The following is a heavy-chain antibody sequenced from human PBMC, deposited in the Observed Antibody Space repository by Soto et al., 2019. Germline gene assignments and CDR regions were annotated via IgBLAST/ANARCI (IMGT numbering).Heavy chain of an antibody. CDR3: AKEPVGPDWYFDL. Sequence: DVQLLESGGGLVQPGGSLRLSCAASGFTFRSYAMSWVRQAPGKGLEWVSGICGSGISTHYADSVKGRFTVSRDNSKNTLYLQMNSLRAEDTAVYNCAKEPVGPDWYFDLWGRGTLVTVSS. J-gene: IGHJ2*01. CDR1: GFTFRSYA. V-gene: IGHV3-23*01. CDR2: ICGSGIST.